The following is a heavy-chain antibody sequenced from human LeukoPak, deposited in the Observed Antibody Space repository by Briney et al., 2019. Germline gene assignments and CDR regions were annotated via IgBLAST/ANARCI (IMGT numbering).Heavy chain of an antibody. D-gene: IGHD7-27*01. CDR3: ARGGASGASCYVFHI. CDR2: INYSGGT. Sequence: SETLSLTCTVSGGSFGSYYGSWIRQPPGKGLEWIGYINYSGGTRYNPSLKSRVTISVDTSKNQFSLQLSPVTAADPALYYWARGGASGASCYVFHIGAKGKMVPVSP. J-gene: IGHJ3*02. CDR1: GGSFGSYY. V-gene: IGHV4-59*01.